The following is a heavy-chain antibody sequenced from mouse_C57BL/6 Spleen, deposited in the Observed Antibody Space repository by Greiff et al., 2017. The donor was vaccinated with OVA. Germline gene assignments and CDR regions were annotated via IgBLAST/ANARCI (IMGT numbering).Heavy chain of an antibody. Sequence: VQLQQSGPGLVQPSQSLSITCTVSGFSLTSYGVHWVRQSPGKGLEWLGVIWSGGSTDYNAAFISRLSISKDNSKSQVFFKMNSLQADDTAIYYCASLIGNFDYWGQGTTLTVSS. D-gene: IGHD4-1*01. V-gene: IGHV2-2*01. CDR1: GFSLTSYG. J-gene: IGHJ2*01. CDR2: IWSGGST. CDR3: ASLIGNFDY.